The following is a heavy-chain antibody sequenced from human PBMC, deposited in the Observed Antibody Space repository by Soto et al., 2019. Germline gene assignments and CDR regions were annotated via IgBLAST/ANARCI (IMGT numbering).Heavy chain of an antibody. CDR3: AVGVDYGDYGYFDS. J-gene: IGHJ4*02. CDR1: GYTFSSRG. CDR2: ISCYNGDT. Sequence: QVQMVQSGTEVKEPGASVKVSCKASGYTFSSRGISWVRQAPGQGLEWLGWISCYNGDTFYAQKVQGRVTMTTDRSTSTAYLDLWNLRSDDTAVYYCAVGVDYGDYGYFDSWGQGTLVTVSS. V-gene: IGHV1-18*04. D-gene: IGHD4-17*01.